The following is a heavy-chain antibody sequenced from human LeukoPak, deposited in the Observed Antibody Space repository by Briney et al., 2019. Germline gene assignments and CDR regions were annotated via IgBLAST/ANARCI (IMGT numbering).Heavy chain of an antibody. CDR3: ARGRYSSSWYVRTRWFDP. CDR1: GGSISSSNW. V-gene: IGHV4-4*02. D-gene: IGHD6-13*01. CDR2: IYHSGST. Sequence: PSETLSLTCAVSGGSISSSNWWSWIRQPPGKGLEWIGEIYHSGSTNYNPSLKSRVTISVDTSKNQFSLKLSSVTAADTAVYYCARGRYSSSWYVRTRWFDPWGQGTLVTVSS. J-gene: IGHJ5*02.